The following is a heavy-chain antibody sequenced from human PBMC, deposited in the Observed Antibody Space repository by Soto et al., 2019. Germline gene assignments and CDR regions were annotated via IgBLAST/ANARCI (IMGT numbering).Heavy chain of an antibody. J-gene: IGHJ4*02. CDR2: ISGSGGST. Sequence: EVQLLESGGGLVQPGGSLRLSCAASGFTFSSYAMSWVRQAPGKGLEWVSAISGSGGSTYYAYSVKGRFTISRDNSKNPPYLQMNSLRAEDTAVYYCAKWFCYYYDSSGYIDYWGQGTLVTVSS. CDR3: AKWFCYYYDSSGYIDY. V-gene: IGHV3-23*01. D-gene: IGHD3-22*01. CDR1: GFTFSSYA.